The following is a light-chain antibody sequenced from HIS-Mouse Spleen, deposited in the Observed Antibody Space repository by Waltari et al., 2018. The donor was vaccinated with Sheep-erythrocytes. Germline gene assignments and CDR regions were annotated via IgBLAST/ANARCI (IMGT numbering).Light chain of an antibody. CDR1: ALPKKY. Sequence: SYELTQPPSVSVSPGQTARITCSGAALPKKYAYWYQQKSGQAQVLVIYEDSKRPSGIPERFSGSSSGTMATLTISGAQVEDEADYYCYSTDSSGNHWVFGGGTKLTVL. CDR3: YSTDSSGNHWV. J-gene: IGLJ3*02. CDR2: EDS. V-gene: IGLV3-10*01.